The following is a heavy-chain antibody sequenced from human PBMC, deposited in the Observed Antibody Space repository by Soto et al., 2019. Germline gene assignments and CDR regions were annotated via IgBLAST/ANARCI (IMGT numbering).Heavy chain of an antibody. D-gene: IGHD1-26*01. CDR1: GYSFTSYW. J-gene: IGHJ6*02. Sequence: GESLKISCKGSGYSFTSYWIGWVRQVPGKGLEWMGIIYPGDSDTRYSPSFQGQVTISADKSISTAYLQWSSLKASDTAMYYCARLGWDNRRFLGEYYYGMDVWGQGTTVTVSS. V-gene: IGHV5-51*01. CDR2: IYPGDSDT. CDR3: ARLGWDNRRFLGEYYYGMDV.